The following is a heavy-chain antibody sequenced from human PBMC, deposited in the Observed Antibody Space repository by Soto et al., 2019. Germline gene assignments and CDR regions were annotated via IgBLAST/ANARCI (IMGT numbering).Heavy chain of an antibody. Sequence: ASETLSLTCTVSGGSISSYYWTWIRQPPGKGLEWIGFMYNSGSTHYNPSLKSRVTISLDTSKNQFSLNLRSVTAADTAVYYCASMGYHYGSGSYPLDYWGQGTLVTVSS. CDR3: ASMGYHYGSGSYPLDY. D-gene: IGHD3-10*01. CDR2: MYNSGST. V-gene: IGHV4-59*08. J-gene: IGHJ4*02. CDR1: GGSISSYY.